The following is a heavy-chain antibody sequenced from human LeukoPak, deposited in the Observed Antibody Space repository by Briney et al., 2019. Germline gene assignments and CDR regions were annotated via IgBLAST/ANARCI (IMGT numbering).Heavy chain of an antibody. CDR3: ARDPDIGTTDY. CDR1: GFTFSTYW. CDR2: INEDGGEE. Sequence: GGSLRLSCAASGFTFSTYWMSWVRQAPGKRLEWVANINEDGGEEYYVDSVTGRFTISRDNARNSLYLQMNSLRAEDTAVYYCARDPDIGTTDYWGQGTLVTVSS. V-gene: IGHV3-7*01. J-gene: IGHJ4*02. D-gene: IGHD1-7*01.